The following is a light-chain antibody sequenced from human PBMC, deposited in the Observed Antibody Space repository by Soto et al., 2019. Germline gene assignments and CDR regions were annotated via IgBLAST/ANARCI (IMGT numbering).Light chain of an antibody. CDR1: QSINSNY. V-gene: IGKV3-20*01. CDR2: DTS. J-gene: IGKJ4*01. Sequence: EIVLTQSPGTLSLSPGERATLSCRASQSINSNYLAWYQRTPGQAPRLLIYDTSNRATGVPDRFSGSGSGTDFTLTISRLEPEDFEVYYCQQYGTSPRTFGGGTKVDIK. CDR3: QQYGTSPRT.